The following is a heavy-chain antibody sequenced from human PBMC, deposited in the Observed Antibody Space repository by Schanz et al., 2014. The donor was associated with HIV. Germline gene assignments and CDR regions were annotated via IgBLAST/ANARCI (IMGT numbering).Heavy chain of an antibody. J-gene: IGHJ4*02. D-gene: IGHD3-22*01. CDR2: ISGSGGST. CDR1: GFTFSNFA. V-gene: IGHV3-23*04. Sequence: VQLVESGGGVVQPGRSLRLSCAASGFTFSNFAMSWVRQAPGKGLEWVSAISGSGGSTYYADSVKGRFTTSRDNSKQTLYLQMNGLRTDDTAVYYCAKALRDHYDATGYYRYWGQGILVTVSA. CDR3: AKALRDHYDATGYYRY.